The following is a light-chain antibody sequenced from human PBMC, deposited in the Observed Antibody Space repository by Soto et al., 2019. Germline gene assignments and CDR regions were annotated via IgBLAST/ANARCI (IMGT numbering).Light chain of an antibody. J-gene: IGKJ5*01. CDR3: QHPGQSPIT. CDR1: QSVSSNY. CDR2: AAS. Sequence: IGMTQCRGTVSMSWGAIATLSCRAGQSVSSNYLAWYQQKPGQAPRLLIYAASSRATGIPDRFIGSGSGPHFTFTFGGLKPEDLLVYSCQHPGQSPITFGQGTRLEIK. V-gene: IGKV3-20*01.